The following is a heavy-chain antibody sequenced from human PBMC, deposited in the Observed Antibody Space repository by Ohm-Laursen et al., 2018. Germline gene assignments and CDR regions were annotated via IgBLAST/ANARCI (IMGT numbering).Heavy chain of an antibody. CDR2: INISGT. V-gene: IGHV4-4*07. CDR3: AGRGY. CDR1: GVSISSSY. D-gene: IGHD1-26*01. J-gene: IGHJ4*02. Sequence: GTLSLTCSVSGVSISSSYWSWIRQPAGKGLEWIGRINISGTNYNPSPKSRVTLSVDTSKNQYSLNLSSETAADTAVYYCAGRGYWGQGTLVTVSS.